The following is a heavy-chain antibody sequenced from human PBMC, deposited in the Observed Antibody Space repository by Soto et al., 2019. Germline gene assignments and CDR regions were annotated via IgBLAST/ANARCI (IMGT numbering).Heavy chain of an antibody. CDR3: ARDSSGYYTQFDY. Sequence: SVKVSCKASGCTFSSYAISWVRQAPGQGLEWMGGIIPIFGTANYAQKFQGRVTITADESTSTAYMELSSLRSEDTAVYYCARDSSGYYTQFDYWGQGTLVTVSS. V-gene: IGHV1-69*13. CDR2: IIPIFGTA. CDR1: GCTFSSYA. D-gene: IGHD3-22*01. J-gene: IGHJ4*02.